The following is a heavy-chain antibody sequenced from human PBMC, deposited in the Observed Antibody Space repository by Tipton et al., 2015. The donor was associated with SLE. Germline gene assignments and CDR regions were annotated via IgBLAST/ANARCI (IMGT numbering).Heavy chain of an antibody. CDR3: ARCRLGNWFDP. Sequence: TLSLTCTVSGGSVSSTSYHWGWIRQSPGEVLEWIGDIYYSGSTYYNPSLKSRVTLSVDTSKNQFSLNLSSVTAADTAVYYCARCRLGNWFDPWGQGTLVTVSS. D-gene: IGHD3-16*01. J-gene: IGHJ5*02. CDR2: IYYSGST. CDR1: GGSVSSTSYH. V-gene: IGHV4-39*01.